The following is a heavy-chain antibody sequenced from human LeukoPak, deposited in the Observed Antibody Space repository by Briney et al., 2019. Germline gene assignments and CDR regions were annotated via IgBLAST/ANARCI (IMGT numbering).Heavy chain of an antibody. CDR1: GFTFSNTA. D-gene: IGHD5-18*01. CDR2: ISDSGSRT. CDR3: AKHRTAYSHDY. V-gene: IGHV3-23*01. Sequence: GGSLRLSCAASGFTFSNTAMGWVRQALGKGLEWVSAISDSGSRTYYADSVKGRFTISRDNSKNTLYLQMSSLRAEDTAIYYCAKHRTAYSHDYWGQGTLVTVAS. J-gene: IGHJ4*02.